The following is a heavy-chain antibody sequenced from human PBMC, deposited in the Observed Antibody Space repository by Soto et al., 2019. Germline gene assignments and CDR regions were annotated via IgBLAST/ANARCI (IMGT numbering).Heavy chain of an antibody. Sequence: GGSLRLSCAASGFTFSGYAMHWVRQAPGKGLDWVAVIYYDGNNRNYADSVKGRFTVSRDNSKNTLYLQMNSLRAEDTAVYYCARRTGSGSSGVYGMDFWGQGNTVTVSS. J-gene: IGHJ6*02. CDR1: GFTFSGYA. CDR3: ARRTGSGSSGVYGMDF. D-gene: IGHD3-22*01. V-gene: IGHV3-33*01. CDR2: IYYDGNNR.